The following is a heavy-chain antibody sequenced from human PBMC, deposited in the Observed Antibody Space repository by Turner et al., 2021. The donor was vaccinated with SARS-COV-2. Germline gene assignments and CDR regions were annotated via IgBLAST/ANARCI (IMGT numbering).Heavy chain of an antibody. CDR1: GFTFSSYG. Sequence: QVQLVESGGGVVQPGRSLRLSCAASGFTFSSYGMQWVRQAPGKGLEWVAVIGYDGSNKYDVDSVKGRFTISRDNSKNTLYLQMNSLRAEDTAVYYCARDGGYSGYAYFDYWGQGTLVTVSS. D-gene: IGHD5-12*01. J-gene: IGHJ4*02. V-gene: IGHV3-33*01. CDR3: ARDGGYSGYAYFDY. CDR2: IGYDGSNK.